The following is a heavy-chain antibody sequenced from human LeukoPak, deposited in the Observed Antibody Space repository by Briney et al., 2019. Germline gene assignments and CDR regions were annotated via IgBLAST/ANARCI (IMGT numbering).Heavy chain of an antibody. V-gene: IGHV3-7*01. D-gene: IGHD3-22*01. CDR2: INQDGSEK. Sequence: GGSLRLSCAASGFTFSSYWMSWFRQAPAKGLEWVANINQDGSEKYYVDSVKGRFTISRDNAKNSLYLQMNSLRAEDTAVYYCAREMGITMIVVVTPDAFDIWGQGTMVTVSS. J-gene: IGHJ3*02. CDR1: GFTFSSYW. CDR3: AREMGITMIVVVTPDAFDI.